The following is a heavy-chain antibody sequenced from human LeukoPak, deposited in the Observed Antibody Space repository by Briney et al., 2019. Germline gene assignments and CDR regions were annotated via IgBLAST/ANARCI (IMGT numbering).Heavy chain of an antibody. V-gene: IGHV4-34*01. J-gene: IGHJ4*02. D-gene: IGHD2/OR15-2a*01. Sequence: PSETLSLTCAVYGGSFSGHYWTWIRRSPGKGLEWIGEIHHSGGTNYNPSLNFRVTISLDTSRNQFSLKLISLTAADTAVYYCARVNRGRIDYWGQGILVTVSS. CDR2: IHHSGGT. CDR1: GGSFSGHY. CDR3: ARVNRGRIDY.